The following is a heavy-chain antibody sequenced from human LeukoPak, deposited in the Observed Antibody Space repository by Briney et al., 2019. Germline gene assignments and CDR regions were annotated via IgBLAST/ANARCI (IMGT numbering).Heavy chain of an antibody. CDR3: AKAQAITGRNLFDP. Sequence: AGGSLRLSCAASGFTFSSYAMSWVRQAPGKGLEWVSAISDTTYYTDSVKGRFTISRDNSKNTLYLQMNSLRTEDTAIYYCAKAQAITGRNLFDPWGQGTLVTVSS. J-gene: IGHJ5*02. V-gene: IGHV3-23*01. D-gene: IGHD1-20*01. CDR1: GFTFSSYA. CDR2: ISDTT.